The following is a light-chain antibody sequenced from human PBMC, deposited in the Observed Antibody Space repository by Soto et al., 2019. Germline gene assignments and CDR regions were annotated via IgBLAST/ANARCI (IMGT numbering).Light chain of an antibody. V-gene: IGKV3-15*01. CDR3: QQYGSSPRT. CDR2: GAS. J-gene: IGKJ1*01. CDR1: QSVNSN. Sequence: EIVMTQFPATLSVSPGERATLSCRASQSVNSNLVWYQQKPGQAPRLLIYGASTRATGIPARFSGSGSGTEFTLTISSLQSEDFAVYYCQQYGSSPRTFGQGTKVEIK.